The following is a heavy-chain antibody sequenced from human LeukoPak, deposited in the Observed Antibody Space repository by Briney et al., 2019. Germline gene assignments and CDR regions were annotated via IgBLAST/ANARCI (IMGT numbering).Heavy chain of an antibody. J-gene: IGHJ4*02. CDR3: ARESWYIDY. V-gene: IGHV3-7*04. Sequence: PGGSLRLCCSASGFTFSSYSMIWVRQGPGKGLEWVANIRHDGSTKYYVDSVKGRFTISRDNAKNSVFLLMNSMRADDTAVYYCARESWYIDYWGQGTPVTVSS. CDR2: IRHDGSTK. CDR1: GFTFSSYS. D-gene: IGHD1-14*01.